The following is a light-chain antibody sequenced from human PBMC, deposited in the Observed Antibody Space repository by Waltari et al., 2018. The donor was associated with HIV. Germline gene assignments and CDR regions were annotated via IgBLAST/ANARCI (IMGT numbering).Light chain of an antibody. CDR1: ALPQPY. Sequence: SYGLTQPPSVSVSPGQTAPITCSGDALPQPYAYWYQQKPGPAPVMVINKDSERPSGIPERFSGSSSATTVTLTISGVQAEDEADYYCQSSDISGNYWVFGGGTKLTVL. V-gene: IGLV3-25*03. CDR3: QSSDISGNYWV. J-gene: IGLJ3*02. CDR2: KDS.